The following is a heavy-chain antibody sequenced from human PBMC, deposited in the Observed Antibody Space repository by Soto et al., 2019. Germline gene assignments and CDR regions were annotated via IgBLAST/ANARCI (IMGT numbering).Heavy chain of an antibody. CDR1: GGTSRSLS. J-gene: IGHJ5*02. CDR3: ARDTHSAGGWFGT. CDR2: ITPLFGIP. V-gene: IGHV1-69*17. D-gene: IGHD2-15*01. Sequence: QVQLVQSGAEVKKPGSSVKVSCKASGGTSRSLSITWVRQAPGQGLEWMGGITPLFGIPNYPQKFQGRLTITADKSTGTAYLELSSLRSEDTAVYYCARDTHSAGGWFGTWGRGTLVTVSS.